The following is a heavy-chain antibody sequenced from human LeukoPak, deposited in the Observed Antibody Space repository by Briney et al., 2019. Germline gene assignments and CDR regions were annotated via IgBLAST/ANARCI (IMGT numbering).Heavy chain of an antibody. J-gene: IGHJ3*02. CDR2: ISSSGSTI. D-gene: IGHD4-17*01. V-gene: IGHV3-11*01. CDR3: ARYSVGDYGDEYAFDI. CDR1: GFTFSDYY. Sequence: GGSLRLSCAASGFTFSDYYMSWIRQAPGKGLEWVSYISSSGSTIYYADSVKGRFTISRDNAKNSLYLQMNSLRAEDTAVYYCARYSVGDYGDEYAFDIWGQGTMVTVSS.